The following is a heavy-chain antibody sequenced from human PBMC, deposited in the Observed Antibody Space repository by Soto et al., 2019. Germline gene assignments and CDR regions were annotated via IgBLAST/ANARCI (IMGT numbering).Heavy chain of an antibody. CDR2: MNPNSGNT. Sequence: QVQLVQSGAEVKKPGASVKVSCKASGYTFTSYDINWVRQATGQGLEWMGWMNPNSGNTGYAQKFQGRVTMTRNTSISTAYMELSSLRSEDTAVYYCPITLLMFGEHHYWGPGTLVTVSS. CDR1: GYTFTSYD. J-gene: IGHJ4*02. CDR3: PITLLMFGEHHY. D-gene: IGHD3-10*02. V-gene: IGHV1-8*01.